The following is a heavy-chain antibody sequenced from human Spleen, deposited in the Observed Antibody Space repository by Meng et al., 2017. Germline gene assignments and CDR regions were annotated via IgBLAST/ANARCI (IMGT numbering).Heavy chain of an antibody. V-gene: IGHV4-34*01. CDR1: GGSFSGYY. Sequence: QVQLQQWGEGLLKPSETLSLTCAVYGGSFSGYYWSWIRQPPGKGLEWIGEINHSGSTNYNPSLKSRVTISVDTSKNQFSLKLSSVTAADTAVYYCARATAAAAKGRWFDPWGQGTLVTVSS. J-gene: IGHJ5*02. D-gene: IGHD6-13*01. CDR3: ARATAAAAKGRWFDP. CDR2: INHSGST.